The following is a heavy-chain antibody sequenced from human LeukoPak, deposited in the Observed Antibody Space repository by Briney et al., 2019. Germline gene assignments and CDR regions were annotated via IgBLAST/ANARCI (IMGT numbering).Heavy chain of an antibody. CDR2: IYDIENT. V-gene: IGHV4-4*07. CDR3: ARRTASALEGFDI. CDR1: GGSISSYY. D-gene: IGHD6-19*01. J-gene: IGHJ3*02. Sequence: SETLSLTCTVSGGSISSYYWSWIRQPAGKGLEWIGEIYDIENTNYNPSLLSRLTMSVDKSRNQFSLKLTSVTAADTAVYYCARRTASALEGFDIWGQGTMVTVSS.